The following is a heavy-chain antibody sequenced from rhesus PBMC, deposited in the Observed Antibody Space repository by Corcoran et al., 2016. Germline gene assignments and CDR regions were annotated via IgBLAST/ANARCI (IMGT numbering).Heavy chain of an antibody. V-gene: IGHV4-92*01. CDR1: GGSISRSTW. Sequence: QVQLQESGPELVKPSETLSLPCAVSGGSISRSTWWNWIRQPPGKGLEWIGRISGSGGSTSYNHSLKSRVTSSTDTSKNQFSLKLSAVTAADTAVYYCASPGYWGQGVLVTVSS. CDR2: ISGSGGST. CDR3: ASPGY. D-gene: IGHD1-38*01. J-gene: IGHJ4*01.